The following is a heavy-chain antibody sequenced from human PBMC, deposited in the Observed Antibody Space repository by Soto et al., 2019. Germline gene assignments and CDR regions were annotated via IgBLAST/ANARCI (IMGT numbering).Heavy chain of an antibody. V-gene: IGHV4-4*02. Sequence: QVQLQESGPGLMKPSGTLSLTCAVSGGSITSNWWSWVRQPPGKGLEWIAEIFHTGSAKYNPSLMGRLTISMDKSRNHLSLHLNSVTAADTAVYYCARHIAVSGTRGFDHWGQGTLVTVSS. J-gene: IGHJ4*02. CDR3: ARHIAVSGTRGFDH. CDR2: IFHTGSA. CDR1: GGSITSNW. D-gene: IGHD2-21*01.